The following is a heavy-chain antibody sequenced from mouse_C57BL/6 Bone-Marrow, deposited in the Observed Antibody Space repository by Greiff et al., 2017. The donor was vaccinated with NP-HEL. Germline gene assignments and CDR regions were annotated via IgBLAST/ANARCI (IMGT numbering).Heavy chain of an antibody. V-gene: IGHV5-6*02. CDR3: ARRAWAVDY. CDR2: ISSGGSYT. J-gene: IGHJ2*01. D-gene: IGHD4-1*01. Sequence: EVKLMESGGDLVKPGGSLKLSCAASGFTFSSYGMSWVRQTPDKRLEWVATISSGGSYTYYPDSVKGRFTISRDNAKNTLYLQMSSLKSEDTAMYYCARRAWAVDYWGQGTTLTVSS. CDR1: GFTFSSYG.